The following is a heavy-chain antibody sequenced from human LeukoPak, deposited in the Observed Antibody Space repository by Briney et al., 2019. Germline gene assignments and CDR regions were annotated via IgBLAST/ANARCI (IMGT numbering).Heavy chain of an antibody. V-gene: IGHV1-18*01. D-gene: IGHD6-6*01. CDR3: ARTYSSSSGSDFDY. CDR2: ISAYNGNT. J-gene: IGHJ4*02. CDR1: GFTFTSYG. Sequence: ASVKVSCTASGFTFTSYGISWVRQAPGQGLEWMGWISAYNGNTNYAQKLQGRVTMTTDTSTSTAYMELRSLRSDDTAVYYCARTYSSSSGSDFDYWGQGTLVTVPS.